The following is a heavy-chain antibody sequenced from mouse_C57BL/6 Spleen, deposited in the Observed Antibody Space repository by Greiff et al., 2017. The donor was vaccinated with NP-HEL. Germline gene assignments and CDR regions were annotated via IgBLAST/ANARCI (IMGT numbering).Heavy chain of an antibody. CDR3: ARSDYDYFDY. D-gene: IGHD2-4*01. V-gene: IGHV3-6*01. CDR1: GYSITSGYY. Sequence: EVKLEESGPGLVKPSQSLSLTCSVTGYSITSGYYWNWIRQFPGNKLEWMGYISYDGSNNYNPSLKNRISITRDTYKNQFFLKLNSVTTEDTATYYCARSDYDYFDYWGQGTTLTVSS. CDR2: ISYDGSN. J-gene: IGHJ2*01.